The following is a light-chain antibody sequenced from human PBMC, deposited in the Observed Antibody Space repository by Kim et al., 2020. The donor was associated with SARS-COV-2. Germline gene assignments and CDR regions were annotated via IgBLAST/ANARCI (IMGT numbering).Light chain of an antibody. J-gene: IGLJ2*01. V-gene: IGLV3-19*01. CDR3: QSRDSGGKVL. Sequence: SSELTQDPVVSVALGQTVRITCQGDSLRSYYATWYQQKPRQAPVLVIYGRNNRPSGIADRFSGSASGNTASLTISGTQVEDEADFYCQSRDSGGKVLFGGGTQLTVL. CDR2: GRN. CDR1: SLRSYY.